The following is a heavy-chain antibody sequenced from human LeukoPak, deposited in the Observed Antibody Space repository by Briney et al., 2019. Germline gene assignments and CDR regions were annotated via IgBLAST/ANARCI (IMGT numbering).Heavy chain of an antibody. CDR1: GFTLSSYA. CDR2: ISASGGST. D-gene: IGHD3-10*01. Sequence: GGSLSLSCAASGFTLSSYAMSWVRQAPGKGLEWVSSISASGGSTNYADSVKGRFTISRDNSKNTVYLQMNSLRAEDTAVYYCAKVMKGSERLTMVRGVIIKTAGLYYMDVWGKGTTVTVSS. J-gene: IGHJ6*03. CDR3: AKVMKGSERLTMVRGVIIKTAGLYYMDV. V-gene: IGHV3-23*01.